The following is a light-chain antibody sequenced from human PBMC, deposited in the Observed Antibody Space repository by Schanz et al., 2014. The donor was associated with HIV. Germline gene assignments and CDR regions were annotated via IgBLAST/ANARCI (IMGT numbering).Light chain of an antibody. CDR3: QQYVTSTRIT. CDR1: QRLSSSY. J-gene: IGKJ4*01. CDR2: ATS. V-gene: IGKV3-20*01. Sequence: EIVLTQSPGTLSLSPGERATLSCGASQRLSSSYLAWYQQKRDQPPRLVIYATSTRAAGIPDRFSGTGSGTDFTLTISSLEPEDFAVYYCQQYVTSTRITFGGGTKVEIK.